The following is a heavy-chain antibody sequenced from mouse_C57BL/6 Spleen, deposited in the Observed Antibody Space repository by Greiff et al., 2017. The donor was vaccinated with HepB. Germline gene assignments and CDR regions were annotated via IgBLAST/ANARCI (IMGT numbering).Heavy chain of an antibody. CDR2: INPSTGGT. CDR3: ARSGWDVPFAY. V-gene: IGHV1-42*01. CDR1: GYSFTGYY. J-gene: IGHJ3*01. Sequence: VQLKESGPELVKPGASVKISCKASGYSFTGYYMNWVKQSPEKSLEWIGEINPSTGGTTYNQKFKAKATLTVDKSSSTAYMQLKSLTSEDSAVYYCARSGWDVPFAYWGQGTLVTVSA. D-gene: IGHD3-1*01.